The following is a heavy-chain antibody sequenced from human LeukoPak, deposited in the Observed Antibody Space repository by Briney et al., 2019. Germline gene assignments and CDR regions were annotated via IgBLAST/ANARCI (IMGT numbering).Heavy chain of an antibody. Sequence: PGGSLRLSCAASGFTFSSYEMNWVRQAPGKGLERVSYISSSGSTIYYADSVKGRFTISRDNAKNSLYLQMNSLRAEDTAVYYCARERGYDFWSGYYRSYYMDVWGKGTTVTVSS. J-gene: IGHJ6*03. D-gene: IGHD3-3*01. V-gene: IGHV3-48*03. CDR3: ARERGYDFWSGYYRSYYMDV. CDR1: GFTFSSYE. CDR2: ISSSGSTI.